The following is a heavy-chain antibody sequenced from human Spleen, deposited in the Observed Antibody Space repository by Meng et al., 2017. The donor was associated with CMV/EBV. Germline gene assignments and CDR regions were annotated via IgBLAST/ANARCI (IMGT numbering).Heavy chain of an antibody. J-gene: IGHJ5*02. CDR1: GFTFSSYE. Sequence: GESLKISCAASGFTFSSYEMHWARQAPGKGLEWVSVIYSGGGSTYYADSVKGRFTISRDNSKNTLYLQMNSLRAEDTGVYYCAKGITIGLPNWIDPWGQGTLVTVSS. CDR2: IYSGGGST. D-gene: IGHD3-9*01. V-gene: IGHV3-23*03. CDR3: AKGITIGLPNWIDP.